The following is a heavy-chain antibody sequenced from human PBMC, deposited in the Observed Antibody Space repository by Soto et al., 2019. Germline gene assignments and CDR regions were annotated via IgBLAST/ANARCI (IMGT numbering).Heavy chain of an antibody. D-gene: IGHD6-13*01. V-gene: IGHV3-23*01. J-gene: IGHJ4*02. CDR1: GFTFSNYV. CDR3: AKVVEYSSSWYDY. CDR2: ISGGGSST. Sequence: GSLRLSCTASGFTFSNYVMSWVRQAPGRGLEWISAISGGGSSTYYADSVKGRFTISRDNSKNTLYLQMNSLRAEDTVVYYCAKVVEYSSSWYDYWGQGTLVTVSS.